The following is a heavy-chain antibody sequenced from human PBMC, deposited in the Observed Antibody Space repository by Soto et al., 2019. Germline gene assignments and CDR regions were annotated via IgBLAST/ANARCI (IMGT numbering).Heavy chain of an antibody. Sequence: QVQLVQSGAEVKKPGASVKVSCKASGYTFTSYGISWGRQAPGQGLEWMGWISAYNGNTNYAQKLQGRVTMTTDTSTRAANVELRSLRSDDTAVFYCAGVPPMVRERYYCFDPWGQGTLVTVCS. D-gene: IGHD3-10*01. CDR1: GYTFTSYG. CDR3: AGVPPMVRERYYCFDP. V-gene: IGHV1-18*01. CDR2: ISAYNGNT. J-gene: IGHJ5*02.